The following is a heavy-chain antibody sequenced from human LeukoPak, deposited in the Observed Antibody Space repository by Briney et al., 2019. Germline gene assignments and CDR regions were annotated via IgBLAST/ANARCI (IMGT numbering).Heavy chain of an antibody. CDR1: GFTFSSYG. J-gene: IGHJ6*02. V-gene: IGHV3-30*02. Sequence: GGSLRLSCAASGFTFSSYGMHWVRQAPGKGLGWVAFIRYDGSNKYYADSVKGRFTISRDNSKNTLYLQMNSLRAEDTAVYYCAKDGRYCSGGSCYPGYYYYGMDVWGQGTTVTVSS. CDR2: IRYDGSNK. CDR3: AKDGRYCSGGSCYPGYYYYGMDV. D-gene: IGHD2-15*01.